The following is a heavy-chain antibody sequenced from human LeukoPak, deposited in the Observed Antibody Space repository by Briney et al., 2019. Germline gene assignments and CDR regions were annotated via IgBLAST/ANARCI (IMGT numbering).Heavy chain of an antibody. V-gene: IGHV1-69*13. CDR2: IIPIFGTA. CDR3: ARGDGYNFHDY. CDR1: GGTFSSYA. J-gene: IGHJ4*02. D-gene: IGHD5-24*01. Sequence: GASVKVSCKASGGTFSSYAISWVRQAPGQGLEWMGGIIPIFGTANYAQKFQGRVTITADESTSTAYMELGSLRSEDTAVYYCARGDGYNFHDYWGQGTLVTVSS.